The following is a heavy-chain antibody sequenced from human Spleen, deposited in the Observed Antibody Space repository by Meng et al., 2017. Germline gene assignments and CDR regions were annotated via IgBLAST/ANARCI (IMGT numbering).Heavy chain of an antibody. V-gene: IGHV1-69*13. CDR2: IIPIFGTA. CDR1: GGTFSSYA. D-gene: IGHD3-22*01. J-gene: IGHJ4*02. Sequence: SVKVSCKASGGTFSSYAISWVRQAPGQGLEWMGGIIPIFGTANYAQKFQGRVTITADESTSTAYMELSSLRSEEAAVYYCARLWSPYYYDSSGYVPFNYWGQGTLVTVSS. CDR3: ARLWSPYYYDSSGYVPFNY.